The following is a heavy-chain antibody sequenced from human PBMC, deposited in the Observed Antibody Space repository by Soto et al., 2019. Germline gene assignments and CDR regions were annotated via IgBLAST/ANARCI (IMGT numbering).Heavy chain of an antibody. Sequence: QVQLVQSGAEVKKPGASVKVSCKASGYTFTSYYMHWVRQAPGQGLEWMGIINPSGGSTSYAQKFQGRVTMTRDTSTSTVYMELSSLRSEDTAVYYCAGVKPQGYDILTGYYTSYYFDCWGQGTLVTVSS. CDR1: GYTFTSYY. J-gene: IGHJ4*02. V-gene: IGHV1-46*03. CDR3: AGVKPQGYDILTGYYTSYYFDC. D-gene: IGHD3-9*01. CDR2: INPSGGST.